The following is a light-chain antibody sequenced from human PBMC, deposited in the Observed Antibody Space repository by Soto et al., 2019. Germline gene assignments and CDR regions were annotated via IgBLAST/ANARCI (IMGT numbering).Light chain of an antibody. CDR1: QTINTN. CDR2: VAP. J-gene: IGKJ1*01. V-gene: IGKV3-15*01. CDR3: QQYRKWPWT. Sequence: DIMMTQSPATLSMSPGARATLSCRATQTINTNLAWSHQKPGQAPRLLIYVAPTRTPGIPDRFNGSGFGTEVTLTISSLQCEDFSVSYCQQYRKWPWTFGEGTRVEIQ.